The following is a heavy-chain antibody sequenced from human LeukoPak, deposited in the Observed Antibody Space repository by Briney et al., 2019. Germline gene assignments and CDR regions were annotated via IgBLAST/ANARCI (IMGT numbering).Heavy chain of an antibody. CDR3: ARDASQVFGPGSGSYYTD. CDR2: IYYSGST. J-gene: IGHJ4*02. Sequence: SETLSLTCTVSGGSISSYYWSWIRQPPGKGLEWIGYIYYSGSTNYNPSLKSRVSISVDTSKNQFSLKLSSVTAADTAVYYCARDASQVFGPGSGSYYTDWGQGTLVTVSS. CDR1: GGSISSYY. D-gene: IGHD3-10*01. V-gene: IGHV4-59*01.